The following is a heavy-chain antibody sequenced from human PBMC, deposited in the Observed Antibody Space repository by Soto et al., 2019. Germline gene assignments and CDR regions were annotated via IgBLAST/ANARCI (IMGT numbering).Heavy chain of an antibody. CDR2: IYFSGST. CDR3: ARVNSGRNWFDP. CDR1: GYSVSSASFC. J-gene: IGHJ5*02. V-gene: IGHV4-61*01. Sequence: XETLCLTCAVSGYSVSSASFCWIWIRQAPGKGLEWIGFIYFSGSTNYNPSLKSRVTMSLDTSKNQFSLKLRSVTPADTAVYFCARVNSGRNWFDPWGQGTLVTVSS. D-gene: IGHD6-19*01.